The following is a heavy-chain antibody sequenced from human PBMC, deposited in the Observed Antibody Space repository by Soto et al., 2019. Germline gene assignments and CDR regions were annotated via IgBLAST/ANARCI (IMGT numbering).Heavy chain of an antibody. D-gene: IGHD3-9*01. Sequence: GGSLRLSCAASGFTFSSYAMSWVRQAPGKGLEWVSAISGSGGSTYYADSVKGRFTISRDNSKNTLYLQMNSLRAEDTAVYYCAKGGLRYFDWSNYFDYWGQGTLVTVSS. CDR2: ISGSGGST. CDR1: GFTFSSYA. J-gene: IGHJ4*02. CDR3: AKGGLRYFDWSNYFDY. V-gene: IGHV3-23*01.